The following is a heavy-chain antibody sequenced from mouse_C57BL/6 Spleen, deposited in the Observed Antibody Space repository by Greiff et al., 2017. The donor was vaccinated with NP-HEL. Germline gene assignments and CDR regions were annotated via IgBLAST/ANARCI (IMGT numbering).Heavy chain of an antibody. D-gene: IGHD2-4*01. Sequence: VQLQQSGPELVKPGASVKMSCKASGYTFTDYNMHWVKQSHGKSLEWIGYINPNNGGTSYNQKFKGKATLTVNKSSSTAYMELRSLTSEDSAVYYCAEGNDYPYFDYWGQGTTLTVSS. CDR2: INPNNGGT. V-gene: IGHV1-22*01. CDR1: GYTFTDYN. J-gene: IGHJ2*01. CDR3: AEGNDYPYFDY.